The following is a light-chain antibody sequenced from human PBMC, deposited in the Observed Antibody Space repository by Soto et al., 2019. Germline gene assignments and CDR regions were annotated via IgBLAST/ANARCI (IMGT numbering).Light chain of an antibody. Sequence: VLSQSAGTLSLYLGERATLSCRASQSASSSYLAWYQQKPGQAPRLLIYGASSRATGIPARFSGSGSGTDFTLTISSLEPEDFAVYYCQQRSNFGQG. CDR3: QQRSN. V-gene: IGKV3D-20*02. CDR1: QSASSSY. CDR2: GAS. J-gene: IGKJ1*01.